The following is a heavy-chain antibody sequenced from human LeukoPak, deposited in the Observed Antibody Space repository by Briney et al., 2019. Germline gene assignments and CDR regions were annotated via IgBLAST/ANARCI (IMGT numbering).Heavy chain of an antibody. V-gene: IGHV4-34*01. CDR3: AVRDGHSTSSGDT. CDR2: INQSGRT. J-gene: IGHJ5*02. D-gene: IGHD6-6*01. CDR1: GGSFRNYY. Sequence: SETLSLTCGFYGGSFRNYYWSCIRQSPGKGLEWIGEINQSGRTNYNPSLKTRLTISVDTAKNLFSLNLASMTAADTATYYCAVRDGHSTSSGDTWGQGTLVTVSS.